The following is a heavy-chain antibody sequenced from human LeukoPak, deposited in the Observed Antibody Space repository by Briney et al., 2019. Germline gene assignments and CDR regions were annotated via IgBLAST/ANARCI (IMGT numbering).Heavy chain of an antibody. Sequence: PSETLSLTCTVSGGSISSYYWSWIRQPPGKGLEWIGYIYYSGSTNYNPSLKSRVTISVDTSKNQFPLKLSSVTAADTAVYYCARDGSTGYYSAWFDPWGQGTLVTVSS. D-gene: IGHD3-22*01. CDR1: GGSISSYY. CDR3: ARDGSTGYYSAWFDP. V-gene: IGHV4-59*01. CDR2: IYYSGST. J-gene: IGHJ5*02.